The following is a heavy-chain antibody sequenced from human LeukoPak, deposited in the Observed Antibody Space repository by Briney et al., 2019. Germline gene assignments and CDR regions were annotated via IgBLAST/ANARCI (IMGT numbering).Heavy chain of an antibody. D-gene: IGHD3-10*01. CDR1: GGSISSYY. J-gene: IGHJ3*02. Sequence: PSETLSLTCTVSGGSISSYYWSWIRQPPGKGLEWIGYIYTSGSTNYNPSLKSRVTISVDTSKNQFSLKLSSVTAADTAVYYCARDRSPVLSYYYGSGIINDAFDIWGQGTMVTVSS. CDR3: ARDRSPVLSYYYGSGIINDAFDI. CDR2: IYTSGST. V-gene: IGHV4-4*09.